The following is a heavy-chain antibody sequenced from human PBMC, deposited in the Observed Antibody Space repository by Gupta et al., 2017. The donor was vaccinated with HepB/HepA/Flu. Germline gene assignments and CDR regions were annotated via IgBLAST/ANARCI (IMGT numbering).Heavy chain of an antibody. V-gene: IGHV3-23*01. J-gene: IGHJ4*02. Sequence: EVQLLESGGGLVQPGGSLRLSCAASGFPFSDYAMSWVRQAPGKGLEWVSTFSGNDGNTFYADSVKGRFTISRDNSKNTLYLQMNSLRDEDTAVYYCAKRLRDTSGHFDFWGQGTLLTVSS. CDR3: AKRLRDTSGHFDF. CDR1: GFPFSDYA. D-gene: IGHD5-24*01. CDR2: FSGNDGNT.